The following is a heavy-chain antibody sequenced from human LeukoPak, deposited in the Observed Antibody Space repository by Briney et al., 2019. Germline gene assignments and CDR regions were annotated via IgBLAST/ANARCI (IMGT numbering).Heavy chain of an antibody. V-gene: IGHV3-33*08. CDR1: GFTFSTYS. D-gene: IGHD1-14*01. CDR3: TRYNNDHFDY. Sequence: GGSLRLSCAASGFTFSTYSMNWVRQTPGKGLEWVAVIAYDGSRAFYADSVKGRFTISRDNSKNTMSVQMDDLRAEDTAVYYCTRYNNDHFDYWGQGTLVTVSS. CDR2: IAYDGSRA. J-gene: IGHJ4*02.